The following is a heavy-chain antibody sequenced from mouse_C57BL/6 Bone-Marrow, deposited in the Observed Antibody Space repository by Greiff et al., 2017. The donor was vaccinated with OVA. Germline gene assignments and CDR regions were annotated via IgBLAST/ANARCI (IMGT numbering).Heavy chain of an antibody. V-gene: IGHV1-72*01. CDR3: GRYYYGSSSYYFDY. Sequence: QVQLQQPGAELVKPGASVKLSCKASGYTFTSYWMHWVKQRPGRGLEWIGRIDPNSGGTKYNEKFKSKATLTVDKPSSTAYMQLSSLTSEDAACYYGGRYYYGSSSYYFDYWGQGTTLTVSS. J-gene: IGHJ2*01. CDR2: IDPNSGGT. D-gene: IGHD1-1*01. CDR1: GYTFTSYW.